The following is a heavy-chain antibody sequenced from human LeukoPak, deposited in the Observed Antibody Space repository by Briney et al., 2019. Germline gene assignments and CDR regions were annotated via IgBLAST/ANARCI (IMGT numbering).Heavy chain of an antibody. Sequence: SETLSLTCAVYGGSFSGYYWNWIRQPPGKGLELIGEINHSGSTNYNPSLKSHVTISVDTSKNQFSLKLSSVTAADTAVYYCACTSGYWGQGTLVTVSS. CDR1: GGSFSGYY. J-gene: IGHJ4*02. V-gene: IGHV4-34*01. CDR2: INHSGST. D-gene: IGHD3-10*01. CDR3: ACTSGY.